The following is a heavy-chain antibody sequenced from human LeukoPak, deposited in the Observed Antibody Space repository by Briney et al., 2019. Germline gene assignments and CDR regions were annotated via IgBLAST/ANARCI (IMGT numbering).Heavy chain of an antibody. CDR2: TYYGSKWYN. D-gene: IGHD3-16*01. V-gene: IGHV6-1*01. J-gene: IGHJ4*02. Sequence: SQTLSLTCVISVDSVSSNSASWNWIRQSPSRGLEWLGRTYYGSKWYNDCAGSVNSRIIINPDTSRNQFSLQLNSVTPEDTAVYYCARGGGGGRATIDYWGQGTLVTVSS. CDR1: VDSVSSNSAS. CDR3: ARGGGGGRATIDY.